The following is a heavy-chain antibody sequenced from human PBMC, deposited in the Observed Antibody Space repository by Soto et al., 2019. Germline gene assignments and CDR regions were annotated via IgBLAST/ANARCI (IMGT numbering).Heavy chain of an antibody. Sequence: GGSLRLSCAASGFTFSTYAMSWVRQAPGKGLEWVSALSDSGGSTYYADSVKGRFTISRDNSKNTLYLQMNSLRAEDTAVYYCAKKSSGNSYFSFDYWGKGTLVTVSS. CDR3: AKKSSGNSYFSFDY. D-gene: IGHD1-26*01. CDR1: GFTFSTYA. CDR2: LSDSGGST. V-gene: IGHV3-23*01. J-gene: IGHJ4*02.